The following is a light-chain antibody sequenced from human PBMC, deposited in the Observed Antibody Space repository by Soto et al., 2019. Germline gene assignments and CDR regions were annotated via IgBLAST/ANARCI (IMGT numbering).Light chain of an antibody. CDR1: QGINNW. CDR3: QQANSFPAP. V-gene: IGKV1-12*01. CDR2: ATS. J-gene: IGKJ3*01. Sequence: DIQMTQSPSSVSASVGDRVTITCRTSQGINNWLAWYQEKPGKAPKLLIYATSNLLGGVPSRFSGSGSGTDFTLTISSLQPEDFATYYCQQANSFPAPFGPGTKVDIK.